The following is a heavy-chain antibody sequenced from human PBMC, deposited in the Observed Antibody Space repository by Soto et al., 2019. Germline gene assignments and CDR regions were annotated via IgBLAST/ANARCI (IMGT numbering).Heavy chain of an antibody. V-gene: IGHV3-23*01. D-gene: IGHD2-8*01. J-gene: IGHJ4*02. CDR1: GFRFSTYA. CDR3: ANYRQPDGRWPFDH. CDR2: LFGGGDGI. Sequence: EVQLLESGGGLVQPGGSLRLSCAASGFRFSTYAMSWVRQAPGKGLEWVSGLFGGGDGIAYADSVKGRFTISRDNSNNMLYLQMQSLRAEDTAVYYCANYRQPDGRWPFDHWGQGTMVTVSS.